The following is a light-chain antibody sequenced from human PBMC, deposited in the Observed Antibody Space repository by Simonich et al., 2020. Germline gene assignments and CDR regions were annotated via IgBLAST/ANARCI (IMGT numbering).Light chain of an antibody. J-gene: IGLJ2*01. CDR1: SSDVGSYNL. CDR3: CSYTSSSTLV. CDR2: EGS. V-gene: IGLV2-14*02. Sequence: QSALTQPASVSGSPGQSITISCTGTSSDVGSYNLVSWYQQPPGKAPKLMIYEGSKRPSGVSNRFSCSKSGNTASLTISGLQAEDEADYYCCSYTSSSTLVFGGGTKLTVL.